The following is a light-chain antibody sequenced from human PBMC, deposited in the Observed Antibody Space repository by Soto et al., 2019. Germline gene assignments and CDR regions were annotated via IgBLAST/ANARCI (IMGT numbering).Light chain of an antibody. CDR1: QSVRSN. CDR2: GAS. Sequence: EIVMTQSPVTLSVSPGERATLSCRASQSVRSNIAWYQQNPGQVPRLLIYGASTRATGIPARFSGSESGTEFTLTISSLQSEDFAVYYCQHYNNWPPWTFGQGTKVEIK. V-gene: IGKV3-15*01. J-gene: IGKJ1*01. CDR3: QHYNNWPPWT.